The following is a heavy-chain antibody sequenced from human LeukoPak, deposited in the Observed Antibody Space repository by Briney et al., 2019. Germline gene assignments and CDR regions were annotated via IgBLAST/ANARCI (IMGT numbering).Heavy chain of an antibody. CDR3: ARDKYSSSSGGFDY. V-gene: IGHV3-53*01. Sequence: GGSLRLSCAASGFTVSSNYMSWVRQAPVKGLEWVSVIYSGGSTYYADSVKGRFTISRDNSKNTLYLQMNSLRAEDTAVYYCARDKYSSSSGGFDYWGQGTLVTVSS. CDR2: IYSGGST. D-gene: IGHD6-6*01. J-gene: IGHJ4*02. CDR1: GFTVSSNY.